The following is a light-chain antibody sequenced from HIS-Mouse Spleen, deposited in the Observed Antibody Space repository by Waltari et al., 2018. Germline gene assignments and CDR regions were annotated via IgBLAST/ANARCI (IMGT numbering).Light chain of an antibody. V-gene: IGLV3-21*02. CDR2: DDS. Sequence: SYVLTQPPSVSVAPGQTARITCGGNNIGSKSVHWYQQKPGQAPGLVVYDDSGRPSGIPERFSGSNSGNTATLTISRVEAGDEADYYCQVWDSSSDHWVFGGGTKLTVL. CDR1: NIGSKS. CDR3: QVWDSSSDHWV. J-gene: IGLJ3*02.